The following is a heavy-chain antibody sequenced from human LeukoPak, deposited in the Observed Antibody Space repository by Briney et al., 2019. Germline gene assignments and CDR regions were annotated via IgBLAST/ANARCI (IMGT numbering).Heavy chain of an antibody. CDR3: ARESDYYDSSGYYDY. V-gene: IGHV1-18*01. Sequence: GASVTVSCKASGYSFRNYGLNWVRQAPGQGLEWMGWISVYSGNTNYAQKLQGRVIMTTDTSTNTAYMELRSLRSDDTAVYYCARESDYYDSSGYYDYWGQGTLVTVSS. J-gene: IGHJ4*02. D-gene: IGHD3-22*01. CDR2: ISVYSGNT. CDR1: GYSFRNYG.